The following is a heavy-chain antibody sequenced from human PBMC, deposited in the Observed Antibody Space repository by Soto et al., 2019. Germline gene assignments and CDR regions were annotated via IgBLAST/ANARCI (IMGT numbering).Heavy chain of an antibody. CDR3: AANAVMVYGHYYMDV. D-gene: IGHD2-8*01. Sequence: ASVKVSCKASGYTFTVHYIHWVRQAPVQGLEWMGWINPNSAGTNYAQRFQGRVSMTRDASITTAYMELSRLRSDDTAVYYCAANAVMVYGHYYMDVWGKGTTVTVSS. J-gene: IGHJ6*03. CDR2: INPNSAGT. V-gene: IGHV1-2*02. CDR1: GYTFTVHY.